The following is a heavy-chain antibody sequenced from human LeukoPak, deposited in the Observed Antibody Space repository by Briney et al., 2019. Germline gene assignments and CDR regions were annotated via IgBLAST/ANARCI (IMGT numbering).Heavy chain of an antibody. V-gene: IGHV3-30-3*01. CDR3: AETPLCSSTSCYEYYFDY. Sequence: PGRSLRLSCAASGFTFSSYAMHWVRQAPGKGLEWVAVISYDGSNKYYADSVKGRFTISRDNSKNTLYLQMNSLRAEDTAVYYCAETPLCSSTSCYEYYFDYWGQGTLVTVSS. CDR2: ISYDGSNK. J-gene: IGHJ4*02. D-gene: IGHD2-2*01. CDR1: GFTFSSYA.